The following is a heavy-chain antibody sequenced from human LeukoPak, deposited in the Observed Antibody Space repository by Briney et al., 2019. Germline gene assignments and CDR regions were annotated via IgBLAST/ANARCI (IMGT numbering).Heavy chain of an antibody. CDR2: IYYSGST. Sequence: NPSETLSLTCTVSGGSISSYYWSWIRQPPGKGLEWIGYIYYSGSTNYNPSLKSRVTISVDTSKNQFSLKLSSVTAADTAVYYCARDDNGYGGKSYDYWGQGTLVTVSS. J-gene: IGHJ4*02. V-gene: IGHV4-59*01. CDR1: GGSISSYY. CDR3: ARDDNGYGGKSYDY. D-gene: IGHD4-23*01.